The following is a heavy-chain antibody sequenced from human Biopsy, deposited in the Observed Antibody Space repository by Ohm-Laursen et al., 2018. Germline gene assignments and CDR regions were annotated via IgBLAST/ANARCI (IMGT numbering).Heavy chain of an antibody. D-gene: IGHD3-22*01. CDR3: ARHGDFYYDSNIVIGALDM. J-gene: IGHJ3*02. CDR1: GGSISSYY. Sequence: SETLSLTCTVSGGSISSYYWSWIRQPPGKGLEWIGNIYYSGITNYNPSLKSRVSISVDTSKNQFSLKLSSVTAADTAVYYCARHGDFYYDSNIVIGALDMGGQGTMVTVSS. CDR2: IYYSGIT. V-gene: IGHV4-59*08.